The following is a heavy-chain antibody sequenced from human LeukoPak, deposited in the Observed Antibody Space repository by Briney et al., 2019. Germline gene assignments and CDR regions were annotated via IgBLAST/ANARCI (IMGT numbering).Heavy chain of an antibody. CDR3: ARAGYYGSGFPGYYYYYMDV. D-gene: IGHD3-10*01. J-gene: IGHJ6*03. CDR1: GYTFTGYY. CDR2: INPNSGGT. V-gene: IGHV1-2*02. Sequence: ASVKVSCKASGYTFTGYYMHWVRQAPGQGLEWMGWINPNSGGTNYAQKFQGRVTMTRDTSISTAYMELSRLGSDDTAVYYCARAGYYGSGFPGYYYYYMDVWGKGTTVTVSS.